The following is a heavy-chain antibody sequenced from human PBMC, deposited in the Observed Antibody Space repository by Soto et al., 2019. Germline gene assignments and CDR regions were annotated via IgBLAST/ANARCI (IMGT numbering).Heavy chain of an antibody. J-gene: IGHJ6*02. CDR3: ARQEGLAVAGVNYYGMDV. V-gene: IGHV5-10-1*01. Sequence: GESLKISCNGSGYSFTIYWISWVRQMPGKGLEWMGRIDPSDSYTNYSPSFQGHVTISADKSISTAYLQWSSLKASDTAMYYCARQEGLAVAGVNYYGMDVWGQGTTVTVSS. D-gene: IGHD6-19*01. CDR2: IDPSDSYT. CDR1: GYSFTIYW.